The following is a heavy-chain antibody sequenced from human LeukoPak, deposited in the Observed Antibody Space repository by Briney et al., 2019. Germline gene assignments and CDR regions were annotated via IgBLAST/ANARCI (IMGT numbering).Heavy chain of an antibody. CDR1: GYTLTELS. D-gene: IGHD3-22*01. Sequence: GASVKVSCKVSGYTLTELSMHWVRQAPGKGLEWMGGFDPEDGETIYAQKFQGRVTMTEDTSTDTAYMELSSLRSEDTAVYYCATHSHYYDSRGYDYWGQGTLVTVSS. J-gene: IGHJ4*02. V-gene: IGHV1-24*01. CDR2: FDPEDGET. CDR3: ATHSHYYDSRGYDY.